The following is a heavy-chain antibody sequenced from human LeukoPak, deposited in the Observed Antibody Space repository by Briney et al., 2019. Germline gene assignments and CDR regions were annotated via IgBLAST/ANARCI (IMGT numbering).Heavy chain of an antibody. V-gene: IGHV3-23*01. Sequence: GGTLRLSCAASGFTFSSYGMNWVRQAPGKGLEWVSAVSGSGSTTYYARSVKGRFTVSRDNSKNTLYLQMNSLRVDDTAVYYCAKSLDYGGNRARLDFWGQGTLVTVSS. J-gene: IGHJ4*02. CDR1: GFTFSSYG. CDR3: AKSLDYGGNRARLDF. D-gene: IGHD4-23*01. CDR2: VSGSGSTT.